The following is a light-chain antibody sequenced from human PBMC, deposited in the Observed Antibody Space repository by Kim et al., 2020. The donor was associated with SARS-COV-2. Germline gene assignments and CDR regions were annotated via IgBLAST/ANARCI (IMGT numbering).Light chain of an antibody. V-gene: IGKV3-20*01. J-gene: IGKJ4*01. CDR2: GVS. CDR3: QQFATSLS. Sequence: EIVLTQSPGTLSLSPGERATLSCRASQSVSNNFLAWYQHKPGQAPRLLIYGVSIRATDTPDRFSGSGSGTDFTLTISRLQPEDFGVYYCQQFATSLSFVGGTKVDIK. CDR1: QSVSNNF.